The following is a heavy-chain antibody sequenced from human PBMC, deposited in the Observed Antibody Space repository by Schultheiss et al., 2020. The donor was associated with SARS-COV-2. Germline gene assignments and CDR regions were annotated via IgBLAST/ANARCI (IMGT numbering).Heavy chain of an antibody. CDR1: GFTFDDYA. J-gene: IGHJ6*02. D-gene: IGHD2-2*01. CDR3: ARADIVVVPAAMRLGMDV. Sequence: GGSLRLSCAASGFTFDDYAMHWVRQAPGKGLEWVSGISWNSGSIGYADSVKGRFTISRDNAKNSLYLQMNSLRAEDTALYYCARADIVVVPAAMRLGMDVWGQGTTVTVSS. V-gene: IGHV3-9*01. CDR2: ISWNSGSI.